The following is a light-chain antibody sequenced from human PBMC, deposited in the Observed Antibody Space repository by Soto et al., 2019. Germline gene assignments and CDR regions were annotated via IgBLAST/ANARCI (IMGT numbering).Light chain of an antibody. CDR3: QQYNNWRALT. V-gene: IGKV3-15*01. CDR2: GAS. Sequence: EIVMTQSPATLSVSPGERATLSCRASQSVSSNLAWYQQKPGQAPRLLIYGASTRATGIPARFSGSGSGTQFTLTNSSLQSEDFVVYYCQQYNNWRALTFGGGTKVEIK. CDR1: QSVSSN. J-gene: IGKJ4*01.